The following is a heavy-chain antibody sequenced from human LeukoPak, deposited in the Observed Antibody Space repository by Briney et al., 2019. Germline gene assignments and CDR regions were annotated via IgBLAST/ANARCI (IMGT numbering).Heavy chain of an antibody. CDR3: AREGGIAVAGRKYYFDY. J-gene: IGHJ4*02. CDR1: GGSISSSSYY. Sequence: PSETLSLTCTVSGGSISSSSYYWGWIRHPPGKGLEGIGSIYYSGSTYYNPSLKSRVTISVDTSKNQFSLKLSSVTAADTAVYYCAREGGIAVAGRKYYFDYWGQGTLVTVSS. V-gene: IGHV4-39*02. CDR2: IYYSGST. D-gene: IGHD6-19*01.